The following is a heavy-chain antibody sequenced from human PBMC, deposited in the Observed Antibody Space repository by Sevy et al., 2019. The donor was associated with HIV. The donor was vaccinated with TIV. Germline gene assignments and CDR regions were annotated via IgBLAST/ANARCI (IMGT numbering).Heavy chain of an antibody. Sequence: GGSLRLSCAASGFIFSNHCMHWVRQAPGKGLEWVAVISYDGSYKNYGDSVKGRFTFSRDNSKNTLYLQMDSLRAEDTAVFYCAKGPFGGNDFASWGQGTLVTVSS. D-gene: IGHD2-15*01. V-gene: IGHV3-30*18. J-gene: IGHJ4*02. CDR3: AKGPFGGNDFAS. CDR2: ISYDGSYK. CDR1: GFIFSNHC.